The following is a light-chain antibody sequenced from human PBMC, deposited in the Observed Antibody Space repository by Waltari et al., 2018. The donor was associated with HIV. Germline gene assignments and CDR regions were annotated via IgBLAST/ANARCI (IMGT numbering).Light chain of an antibody. CDR2: RNN. Sequence: QAGLTQPPSVSKGLRQTATLTCTGNSNIVGNPGAAWLQQHQGHPPKLLSYRNNNRPSGISERFSASRSGNTASLTITGLQPEDEADYYCSALDSSLSALVVFGGGTKLTVL. CDR3: SALDSSLSALVV. V-gene: IGLV10-54*02. J-gene: IGLJ2*01. CDR1: SNIVGNPG.